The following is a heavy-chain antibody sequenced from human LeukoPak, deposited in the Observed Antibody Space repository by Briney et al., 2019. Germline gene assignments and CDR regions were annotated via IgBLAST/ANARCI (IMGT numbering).Heavy chain of an antibody. J-gene: IGHJ4*02. CDR1: GFTFSSYA. V-gene: IGHV3-64*01. CDR3: AKDRGHRTGVGATLSLFDY. Sequence: PGGSLRLSCAASGFTFSSYAMHWVRQAPGKGLEYVSAISSNGGSTYYANSVKGRFTISRDNSKNTLYLQMGSLRAEDTAVYYCAKDRGHRTGVGATLSLFDYWGQGTLVTVSS. D-gene: IGHD1-26*01. CDR2: ISSNGGST.